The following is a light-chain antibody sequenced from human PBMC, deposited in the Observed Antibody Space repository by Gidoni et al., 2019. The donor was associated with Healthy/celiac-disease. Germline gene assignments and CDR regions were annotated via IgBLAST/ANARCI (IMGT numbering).Light chain of an antibody. CDR1: QSVSSSY. Sequence: DIVLTQSPGPLSLSPGERATPSCRASQSVSSSYLAWYQQKPGQAPRLLIYGASSRATGIPDRFSGSGSGTDFTLTISRLEPEDFAVYYCQQYGSSPPFTFGPGTKVDIK. V-gene: IGKV3-20*01. CDR2: GAS. CDR3: QQYGSSPPFT. J-gene: IGKJ3*01.